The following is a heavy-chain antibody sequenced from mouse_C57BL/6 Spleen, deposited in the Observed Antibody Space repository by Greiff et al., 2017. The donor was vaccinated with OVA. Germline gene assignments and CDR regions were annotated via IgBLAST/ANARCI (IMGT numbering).Heavy chain of an antibody. J-gene: IGHJ1*03. Sequence: VQLQQPGAELVKPGASVKVSCKASGYTFTSYWMHWVKQRPGQGLEWIGRLHPSDSDTNYNQKFKGKATLTVDKSSSTAYMQLSSLTSEDSAVYYWAIYYGSSHYWYFDVWGTGTTVTVSS. CDR2: LHPSDSDT. V-gene: IGHV1-74*01. D-gene: IGHD1-1*01. CDR1: GYTFTSYW. CDR3: AIYYGSSHYWYFDV.